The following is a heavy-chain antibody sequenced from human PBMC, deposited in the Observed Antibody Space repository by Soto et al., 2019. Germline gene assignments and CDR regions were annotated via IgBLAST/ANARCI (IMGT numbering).Heavy chain of an antibody. Sequence: SETLSLTCTVSGGSISSSGYYWIWVRQHPGKGLEWIGYIYFSGSTYYNPALKSRLTISVDTSKNQFSLKLSSVTAADTAVYYCARVRNSGSYYFDYWGQGTLVTVSS. J-gene: IGHJ4*02. V-gene: IGHV4-31*03. CDR1: GGSISSSGYY. D-gene: IGHD1-26*01. CDR3: ARVRNSGSYYFDY. CDR2: IYFSGST.